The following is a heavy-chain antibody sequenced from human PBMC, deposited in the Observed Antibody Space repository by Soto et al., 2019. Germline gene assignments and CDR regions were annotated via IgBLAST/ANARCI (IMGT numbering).Heavy chain of an antibody. V-gene: IGHV1-69*05. J-gene: IGHJ3*02. CDR2: IIPRSATS. CDR3: ARGMTTVTSDAFDI. D-gene: IGHD4-4*01. CDR1: GDTFSTYT. Sequence: SVKVSCKASGDTFSTYTITWMRQAPGQGLEWMGGIIPRSATSNYAQKFQGRVTMTRDTSTSTVYMELSSLRSEDTAVYYCARGMTTVTSDAFDIWGQGTMVTVSS.